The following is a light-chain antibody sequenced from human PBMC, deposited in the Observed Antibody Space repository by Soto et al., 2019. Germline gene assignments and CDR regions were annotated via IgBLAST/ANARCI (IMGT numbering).Light chain of an antibody. CDR3: QQYNTYSPT. J-gene: IGKJ1*01. Sequence: DIQMTQSPSTLSASIGDRVTITCRASQSVGSWLAWYQRRPGKAPNLLIYMASTLEGGVPSRFSGSGSGTEFTLTISSLQPDDFATYYCQQYNTYSPTFDQGTRVEI. CDR2: MAS. V-gene: IGKV1-5*03. CDR1: QSVGSW.